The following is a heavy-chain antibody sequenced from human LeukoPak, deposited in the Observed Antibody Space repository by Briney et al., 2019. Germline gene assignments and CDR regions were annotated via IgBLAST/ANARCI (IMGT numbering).Heavy chain of an antibody. D-gene: IGHD4-23*01. V-gene: IGHV4-30-4*01. CDR3: ARDLLNEGNHLDY. J-gene: IGHJ4*02. CDR1: GGSISSGDYY. Sequence: PSETLSLTCTISGGSISSGDYYWSWIRQPPGKGLEWIGYIYYSGSTYYNPSLKSRVTISVDTSKNQFSLKLSSVTAADTAVYYCARDLLNEGNHLDYWGQGTLVTVSS. CDR2: IYYSGST.